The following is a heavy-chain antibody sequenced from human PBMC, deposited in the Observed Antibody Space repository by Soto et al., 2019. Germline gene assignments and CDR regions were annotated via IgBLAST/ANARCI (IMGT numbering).Heavy chain of an antibody. CDR1: GFTFTNHA. J-gene: IGHJ4*02. CDR2: TSNNGDRT. D-gene: IGHD6-19*01. V-gene: IGHV3-23*01. CDR3: ARPPLYSNGGYFDS. Sequence: GGSLRLSCAVSGFTFTNHAMTWVRQAPGKGLEWVSTTSNNGDRTFYADSVKGRFTVSTDRTNNTLYLQMNSLRADDTAVYFCARPPLYSNGGYFDSWGQGTLVTVSS.